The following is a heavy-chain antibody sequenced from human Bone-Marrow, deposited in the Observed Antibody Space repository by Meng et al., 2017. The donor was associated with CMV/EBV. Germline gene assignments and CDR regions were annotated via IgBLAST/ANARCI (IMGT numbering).Heavy chain of an antibody. V-gene: IGHV3-74*01. Sequence: GGSLRLSCAASGFTFSSYWMHWVRQAPGKGLVCVSRINSDGSSTSYADSVKGRFTISRDNAKNTLYLQMNSLRAEDTAVYYCAREGLLYSDPFDYWGQGTLVTVSS. CDR2: INSDGSST. D-gene: IGHD3-3*01. J-gene: IGHJ4*02. CDR3: AREGLLYSDPFDY. CDR1: GFTFSSYW.